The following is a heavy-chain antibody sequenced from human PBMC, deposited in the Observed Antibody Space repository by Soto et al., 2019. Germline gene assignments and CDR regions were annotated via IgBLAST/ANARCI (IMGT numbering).Heavy chain of an antibody. J-gene: IGHJ3*02. CDR3: ARAATGPDI. CDR2: ISYDGRNK. Sequence: QVQLVESGGGVVQPGRSLRLSCAASGFTFSSYAMHWVRQAPGKGLEWVAVISYDGRNKYYADSVKGRFTISRDDSKNTLYLKMNSLRAEDTAVYYCARAATGPDIWGQGTMVTVSS. V-gene: IGHV3-30-3*01. D-gene: IGHD3-10*01. CDR1: GFTFSSYA.